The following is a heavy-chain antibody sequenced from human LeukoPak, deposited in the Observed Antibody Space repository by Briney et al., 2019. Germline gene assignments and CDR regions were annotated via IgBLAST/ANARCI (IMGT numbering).Heavy chain of an antibody. V-gene: IGHV4-31*03. Sequence: SQTLSLTCTVSGGSISSSGYYWSWIRQHPGKGLEWIGYIYYSGSTYYNPSLKGRVTISADTSNQFSLKLTTVTAADTAVYYCAKDGSDNWGLFDSWGQGTLVTVSS. CDR3: AKDGSDNWGLFDS. CDR1: GGSISSSGYY. J-gene: IGHJ4*02. CDR2: IYYSGST. D-gene: IGHD1-1*01.